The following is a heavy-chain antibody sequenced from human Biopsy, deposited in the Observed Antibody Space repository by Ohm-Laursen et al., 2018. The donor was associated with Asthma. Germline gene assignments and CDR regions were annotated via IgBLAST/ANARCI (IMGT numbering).Heavy chain of an antibody. CDR3: ARSYCGGDCFSPFDY. D-gene: IGHD2-21*01. CDR1: GGTFNSDA. Sequence: SSVKVSCKASGGTFNSDAISWVRQAPGQGLEWMGGIIPIFGTPSYAQNFQSGLTITADDSTSTVYMELSSLRSEDTAMYYCARSYCGGDCFSPFDYWGQGTLVTVS. CDR2: IIPIFGTP. J-gene: IGHJ4*02. V-gene: IGHV1-69*01.